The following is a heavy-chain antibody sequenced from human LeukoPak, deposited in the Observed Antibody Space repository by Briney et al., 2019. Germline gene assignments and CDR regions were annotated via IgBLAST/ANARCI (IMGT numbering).Heavy chain of an antibody. D-gene: IGHD6-19*01. V-gene: IGHV4-34*01. CDR3: ARAFCTYRSCWNWFDP. CDR2: INHSGST. J-gene: IGHJ5*02. CDR1: GGSFSGYY. Sequence: PSETLSLTCAVYGGSFSGYYWSWIRQPPGKGLEWIGEINHSGSTNYNPSLKSRVTISVDTSKNQFSLKLSSVTAADTAVYYCARAFCTYRSCWNWFDPWGPGTPVTVSS.